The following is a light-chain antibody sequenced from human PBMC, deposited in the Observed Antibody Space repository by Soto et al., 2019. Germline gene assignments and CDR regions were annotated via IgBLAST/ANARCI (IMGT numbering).Light chain of an antibody. CDR1: QSVSSSY. Sequence: EIVLTQSPGTLSLSPGERATLSCRASQSVSSSYLDWYQQKPGQAPMLLIDGASRRATGIPDRFSGSGSGTDFTLTISRLEPEDFAVYHCHQYGSSPYTFGQGTKLVIK. CDR2: GAS. J-gene: IGKJ2*01. CDR3: HQYGSSPYT. V-gene: IGKV3-20*01.